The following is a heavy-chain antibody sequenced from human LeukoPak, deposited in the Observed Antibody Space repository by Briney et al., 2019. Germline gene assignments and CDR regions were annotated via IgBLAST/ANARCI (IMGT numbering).Heavy chain of an antibody. D-gene: IGHD3-22*01. CDR1: GGSVNRGTFF. CDR3: ARSPSGYRFDS. Sequence: SETLSLTCAVSGGSVNRGTFFWTWIRQPPGKGLEWIGYISNSESTNYNPSLRSRVTISSDTSKTQFSLRLTSVTAADTAVYYCARSPSGYRFDSWGQGTLVTVSS. CDR2: ISNSEST. J-gene: IGHJ4*02. V-gene: IGHV4-61*01.